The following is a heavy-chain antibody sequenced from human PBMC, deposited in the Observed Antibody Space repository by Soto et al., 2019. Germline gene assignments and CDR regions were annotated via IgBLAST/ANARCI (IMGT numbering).Heavy chain of an antibody. CDR2: INHSGST. CDR1: GGSFSGFY. D-gene: IGHD3-22*01. J-gene: IGHJ4*02. Sequence: TSETLSLTCAVYGGSFSGFYWNWIRQPPGKGLEWIGEINHSGSTNYNPSLKSRVTISVDTFKNQFSLKLSSVTAADTAVYFCARGPHYDSSGYYLNYWGQGTLVTVSS. V-gene: IGHV4-34*01. CDR3: ARGPHYDSSGYYLNY.